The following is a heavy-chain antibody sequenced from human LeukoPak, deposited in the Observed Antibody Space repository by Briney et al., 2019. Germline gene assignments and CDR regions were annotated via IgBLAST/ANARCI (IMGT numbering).Heavy chain of an antibody. V-gene: IGHV4-31*03. J-gene: IGHJ4*02. CDR2: IYYSGSI. CDR1: GGSISSGGYY. Sequence: SETLSLTCTVSGGSISSGGYYWSWSRKHPGKGLERLGYIYYSGSIYYNPYLKSRVTLSVFKSHTQFSRKLTSVPAAGTVLYCCARNYCYGVDYWCQGTLVTVSA. CDR3: ARNYCYGVDY. D-gene: IGHD4-17*01.